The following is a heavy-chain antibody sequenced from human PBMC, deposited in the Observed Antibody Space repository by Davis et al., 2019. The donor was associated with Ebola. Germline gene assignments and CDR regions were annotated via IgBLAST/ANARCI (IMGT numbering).Heavy chain of an antibody. D-gene: IGHD1-20*01. Sequence: GESLKISCKDSGNSFTSYWIGWVRQMPGKGLEWMAIIYTGDSDTRYRPSFRGQVTISADKSFKTAFLQWSSLKASDTARYYCATLRRTITGMDDGFDIWGQGTMVTVSS. J-gene: IGHJ3*02. CDR3: ATLRRTITGMDDGFDI. V-gene: IGHV5-51*01. CDR2: IYTGDSDT. CDR1: GNSFTSYW.